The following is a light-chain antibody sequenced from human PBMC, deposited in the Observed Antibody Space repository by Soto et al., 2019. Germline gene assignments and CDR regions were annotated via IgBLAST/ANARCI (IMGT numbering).Light chain of an antibody. Sequence: EIVLTQSPGTLSLSPGESATLSCRASERISSVYLAWYQQRPGQPPRLLIYGASKRATGIPDRFSGSGSGTDFALIISRREPEDVAIYYCQQYGGSPRITVGQGTRLESK. CDR1: ERISSVY. J-gene: IGKJ5*01. CDR2: GAS. CDR3: QQYGGSPRIT. V-gene: IGKV3-20*01.